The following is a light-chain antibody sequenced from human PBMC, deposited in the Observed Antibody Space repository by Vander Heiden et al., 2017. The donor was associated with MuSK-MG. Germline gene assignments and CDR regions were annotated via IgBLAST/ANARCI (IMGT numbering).Light chain of an antibody. J-gene: IGLJ2*01. CDR3: AAWDDSLNGSV. CDR1: SSNIGSNT. V-gene: IGLV1-44*01. CDR2: SNN. Sequence: QSVLTQPPSASGTPGQRVTISCSGSSSNIGSNTVNWYQQLPGTAPKLRIYSNNQRPSGVPDRFSGSKSGTSASLAISGPQSEDEADYYCAAWDDSLNGSVFGGGTKLTVL.